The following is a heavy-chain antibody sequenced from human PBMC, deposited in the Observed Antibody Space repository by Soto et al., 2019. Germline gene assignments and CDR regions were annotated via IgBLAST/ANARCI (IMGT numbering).Heavy chain of an antibody. D-gene: IGHD3-10*01. J-gene: IGHJ6*02. Sequence: QVQLVESGGGVVQPGRSLRLSCAASGFTFSSYGMHWVRQAPGKGLEWVTAISYDGSNKYYVDSVKGRFTVSRDNSKNTVYLQMNSLRAEDTAVYYCAYHQGVRPWGGMDVWGQGTTVTVSS. CDR2: ISYDGSNK. CDR3: AYHQGVRPWGGMDV. V-gene: IGHV3-30*03. CDR1: GFTFSSYG.